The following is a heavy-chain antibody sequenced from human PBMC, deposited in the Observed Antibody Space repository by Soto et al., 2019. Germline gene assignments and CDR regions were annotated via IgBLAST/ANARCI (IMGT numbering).Heavy chain of an antibody. D-gene: IGHD4-17*01. Sequence: VQLVESGGGVVQPGRSLRRSCAASGFTFGSYGMHWVRQAPGKGLEWVAVIWYDGSNKYYADSVKGRFTISRDNSKNTLYLQMNSLRAEDTAVYYCARDQDYGGNSNLVYWGQGTLVTVSS. V-gene: IGHV3-33*01. CDR3: ARDQDYGGNSNLVY. J-gene: IGHJ4*02. CDR1: GFTFGSYG. CDR2: IWYDGSNK.